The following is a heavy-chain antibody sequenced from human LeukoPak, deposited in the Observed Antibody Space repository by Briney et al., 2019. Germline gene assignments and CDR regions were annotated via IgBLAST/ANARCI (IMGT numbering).Heavy chain of an antibody. J-gene: IGHJ6*04. CDR3: ARDTPEVLRFLEWLPTWAV. D-gene: IGHD3-3*01. Sequence: SETLSLTCTVSGGSISSSSYYWGWIRQPPGKGLEWIGCIYYSGSTYNNPSLRSRVTISVDTSKNQFSLKLSSVTAADTAVYYCARDTPEVLRFLEWLPTWAVWGKGTTVTVSS. CDR1: GGSISSSSYY. V-gene: IGHV4-39*07. CDR2: IYYSGST.